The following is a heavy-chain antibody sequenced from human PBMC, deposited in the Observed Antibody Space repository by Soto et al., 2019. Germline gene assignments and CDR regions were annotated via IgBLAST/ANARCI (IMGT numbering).Heavy chain of an antibody. J-gene: IGHJ4*02. D-gene: IGHD1-26*01. CDR3: AKFGSLGVVTGYFDY. CDR1: GFTFSSYA. V-gene: IGHV3-64*04. Sequence: GGPLRLSCSASGFTFSSYAMHWVRQAPGKGLEYVSAISGSGGSTYNADSVKGRFTISRDNSKNMLYLQMNSLRAEDTAVYYCAKFGSLGVVTGYFDYWGQGILVTVSS. CDR2: ISGSGGST.